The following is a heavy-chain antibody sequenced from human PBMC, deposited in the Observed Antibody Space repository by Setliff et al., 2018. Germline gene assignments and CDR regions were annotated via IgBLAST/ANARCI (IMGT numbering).Heavy chain of an antibody. V-gene: IGHV4-4*07. Sequence: PSETLSLTCTVSGGSINNYYWSWIRQPAGKGLEWIGQIYTSWSTNYNPSLKSRVTISLDTSKNQFSLSLTSVTAEDTAVYYCARMSGFQYIDVWDKGTTVTVSS. CDR3: ARMSGFQYIDV. J-gene: IGHJ6*03. CDR1: GGSINNYY. CDR2: IYTSWST. D-gene: IGHD3-3*01.